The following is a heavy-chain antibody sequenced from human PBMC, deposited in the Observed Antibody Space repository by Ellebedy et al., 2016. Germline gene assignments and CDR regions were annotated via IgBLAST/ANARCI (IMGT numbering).Heavy chain of an antibody. V-gene: IGHV5-51*01. CDR2: IYPGDSDT. J-gene: IGHJ4*02. Sequence: GESLKISXKGSGYSFTSYWIGWVRQMPGKGLEWMGIIYPGDSDTRYSPSFQGQVTISADKSISTAYLQWSSLKASDTAMYYCARQELFGVGGWSLGYWGQGTLVTVSS. D-gene: IGHD6-19*01. CDR1: GYSFTSYW. CDR3: ARQELFGVGGWSLGY.